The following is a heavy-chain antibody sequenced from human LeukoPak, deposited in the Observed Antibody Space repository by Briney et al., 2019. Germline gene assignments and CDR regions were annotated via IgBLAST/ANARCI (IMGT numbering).Heavy chain of an antibody. V-gene: IGHV4-34*01. CDR2: INHSGST. CDR1: GGSFSGYY. CDR3: ARVEWEYQLLKYNWFDP. J-gene: IGHJ5*02. D-gene: IGHD2-2*01. Sequence: PSETLSLTCGVYGGSFSGYYWSWIRQPPGKGLEWIGEINHSGSTNYNPSLKSRVTISVDTSKNQFSLKLSSVTAADTAVYYCARVEWEYQLLKYNWFDPWGQGTLVTVSS.